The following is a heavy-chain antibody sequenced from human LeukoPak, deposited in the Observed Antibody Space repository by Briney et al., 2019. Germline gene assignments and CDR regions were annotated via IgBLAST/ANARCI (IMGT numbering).Heavy chain of an antibody. V-gene: IGHV3-11*01. J-gene: IGHJ6*03. CDR3: ARVRGSGFCSGSSCAKDPGYYYYMDV. Sequence: GGSLRLSCEGSVFTFCGYYMSCIREAPGKGVEWVSYINPRVSAIYYVGSVRGRLNISRDNAKKSLDLQMYSLRAEDKAVYYCARVRGSGFCSGSSCAKDPGYYYYMDVWGKGTTVTVSS. CDR2: INPRVSAI. CDR1: VFTFCGYY. D-gene: IGHD2-2*01.